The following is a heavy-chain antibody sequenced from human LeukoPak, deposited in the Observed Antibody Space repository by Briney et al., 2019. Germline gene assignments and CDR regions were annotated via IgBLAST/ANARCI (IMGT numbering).Heavy chain of an antibody. Sequence: PSETLSLTCAVYGGSFSGYYWSWIRQPPGKGLEWIGEINHSGSTNYNPSLKSRVTISVDTSKNQFSLKLTSVTAADTAVYYCARDQVRRVAVDVWGKGTTVTVSS. V-gene: IGHV4-34*01. CDR1: GGSFSGYY. CDR2: INHSGST. CDR3: ARDQVRRVAVDV. J-gene: IGHJ6*04.